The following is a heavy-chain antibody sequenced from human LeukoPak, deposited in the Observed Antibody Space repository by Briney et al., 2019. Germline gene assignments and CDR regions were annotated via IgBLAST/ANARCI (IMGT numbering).Heavy chain of an antibody. CDR2: ISPGDSDT. D-gene: IGHD3-10*01. Sequence: GESLKISCKASGYTFTSYWIGWVRQMPGKGLEWMGVISPGDSDTRYSSSFQGQATVSADKSTSTAYLQWSSLKASDTAMYYCAKFGAGPFFHHWGQGTLVTVSS. J-gene: IGHJ1*01. CDR3: AKFGAGPFFHH. V-gene: IGHV5-51*01. CDR1: GYTFTSYW.